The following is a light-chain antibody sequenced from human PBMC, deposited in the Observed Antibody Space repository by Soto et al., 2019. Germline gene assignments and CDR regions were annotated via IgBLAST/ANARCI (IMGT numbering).Light chain of an antibody. CDR3: QKYNSAPWT. Sequence: DIQMTQSPSSLSASVGDRVTITCRASHGISNYLAWYQQKPGQVPKVLIYGASTLQSGVPSRFSGSGSGTDFTLTISSLQPEDVATYYCQKYNSAPWTFAQGTKVEIK. J-gene: IGKJ1*01. CDR1: HGISNY. V-gene: IGKV1-27*01. CDR2: GAS.